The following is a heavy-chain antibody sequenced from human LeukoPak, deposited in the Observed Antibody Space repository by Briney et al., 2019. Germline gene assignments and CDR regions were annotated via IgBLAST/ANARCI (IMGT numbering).Heavy chain of an antibody. Sequence: ASVKVSCKASGYTFTGYYMHWVRQAPGQGLEWMGWINPNSGGTNYAQKFQGRVTMTRDTSISTAYMELSGLRSDDTAVYYCARFSLQWNWFDPWGQGTLVTVSS. CDR2: INPNSGGT. J-gene: IGHJ5*02. V-gene: IGHV1-2*02. CDR1: GYTFTGYY. D-gene: IGHD2-15*01. CDR3: ARFSLQWNWFDP.